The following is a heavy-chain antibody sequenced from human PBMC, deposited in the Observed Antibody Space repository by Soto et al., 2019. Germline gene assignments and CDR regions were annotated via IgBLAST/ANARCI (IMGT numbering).Heavy chain of an antibody. CDR3: ARGQGGYCSGGSCYPGPVAFDI. D-gene: IGHD2-15*01. CDR2: IYYSGST. Sequence: QVQLQESGPGLVKPSQTLSLTCTVSGGSISSGGYYWSWIRQHPGKGLEWIGYIYYSGSTYYNPSLKSRVTISVDTSKTQFSLKLSSVTAADTAVYYCARGQGGYCSGGSCYPGPVAFDIWGQGTMVTVSS. V-gene: IGHV4-31*03. J-gene: IGHJ3*02. CDR1: GGSISSGGYY.